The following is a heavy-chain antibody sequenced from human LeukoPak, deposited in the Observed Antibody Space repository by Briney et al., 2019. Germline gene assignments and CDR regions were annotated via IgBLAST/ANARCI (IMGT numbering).Heavy chain of an antibody. V-gene: IGHV3-23*01. CDR3: AKDTPPFMTTVVIEGRYFQH. Sequence: PGGSLRLSCAASGFTFSSYAMSWVRQAPGKGLEWVSAISGSGGSTYYADSVKGRFTISRDNSKNTLYLQMNSLRAEDTAVYYCAKDTPPFMTTVVIEGRYFQHWGQGTLVTVSS. CDR1: GFTFSSYA. D-gene: IGHD4-23*01. J-gene: IGHJ1*01. CDR2: ISGSGGST.